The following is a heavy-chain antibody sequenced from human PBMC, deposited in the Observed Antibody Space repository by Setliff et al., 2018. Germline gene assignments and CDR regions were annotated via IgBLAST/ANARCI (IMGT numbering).Heavy chain of an antibody. CDR1: GDSISSRRSY. Sequence: PSETLSLTCTVSGDSISSRRSYWGWFRQPAGKGLEWIGQIYTSWSTNYNPSLKGRATLSIDASKKQFSLKLTSVTAADTAVYYCARAPRYFDPTGSYFDFWGQGTLVTAPQ. J-gene: IGHJ4*02. CDR2: IYTSWST. D-gene: IGHD3-22*01. CDR3: ARAPRYFDPTGSYFDF. V-gene: IGHV4-61*09.